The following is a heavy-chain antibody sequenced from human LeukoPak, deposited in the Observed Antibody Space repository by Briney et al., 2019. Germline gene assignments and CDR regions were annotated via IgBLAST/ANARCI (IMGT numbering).Heavy chain of an antibody. V-gene: IGHV4-38-2*02. CDR2: IYHSGST. CDR3: AGPYDILTGTYAPFDY. J-gene: IGHJ4*02. CDR1: GYSISSGYY. D-gene: IGHD3-9*01. Sequence: PSETLSFTCTVSGYSISSGYYWGWIRQPPGKGLEWIGSIYHSGSTYYNPSLKSRVTISVDTSKNQFSLKLSSVTAADTAVYYCAGPYDILTGTYAPFDYWGQGTLVTVSS.